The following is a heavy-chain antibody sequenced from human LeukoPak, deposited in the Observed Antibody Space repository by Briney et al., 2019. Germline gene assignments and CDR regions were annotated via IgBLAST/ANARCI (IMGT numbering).Heavy chain of an antibody. CDR1: GYTFTSYY. CDR2: INPSGGST. D-gene: IGHD2-2*02. J-gene: IGHJ3*02. Sequence: ASVKVSCKASGYTFTSYYMHWVRQAPGQGLEWMGIINPSGGSTSYAQKFQGRVTMTRDTSTSTVYMELSSLRSEDTAVYYCARSSDHCSSTSCYTDDAFDIWGQGTMVTVSS. V-gene: IGHV1-46*01. CDR3: ARSSDHCSSTSCYTDDAFDI.